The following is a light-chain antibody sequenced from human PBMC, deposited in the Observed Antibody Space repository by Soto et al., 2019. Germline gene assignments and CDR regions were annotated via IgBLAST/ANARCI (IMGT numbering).Light chain of an antibody. J-gene: IGKJ2*01. CDR2: AAS. Sequence: DIQTNQSPSSVSAYVGDGVPSSCRATQGTSLWLSWDQQKPGKAPKLLIYAASSPQSGGPSRFSGSGSGTEFTLAIRRLKPEDFATYYFHQANSFPHALGQGTKLEIK. CDR3: HQANSFPHA. CDR1: QGTSLW. V-gene: IGKV1-12*01.